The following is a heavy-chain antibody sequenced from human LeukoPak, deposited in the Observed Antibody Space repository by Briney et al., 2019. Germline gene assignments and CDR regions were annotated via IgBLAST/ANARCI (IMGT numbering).Heavy chain of an antibody. Sequence: SETLSLTCTVSGGSISSSDYYWGWIRQPPGRGLEWIGSIYYGGSTYYNPSLKSRVTISVDTSKNQVSLNLRSVTAADSAIYYCARDFFKYGSGSFHDYWGQGILVTVSS. D-gene: IGHD3-10*01. CDR1: GGSISSSDYY. CDR3: ARDFFKYGSGSFHDY. V-gene: IGHV4-39*07. CDR2: IYYGGST. J-gene: IGHJ4*02.